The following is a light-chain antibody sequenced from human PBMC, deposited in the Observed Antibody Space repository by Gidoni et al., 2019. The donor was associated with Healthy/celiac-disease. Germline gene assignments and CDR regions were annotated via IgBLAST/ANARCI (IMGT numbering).Light chain of an antibody. CDR3: QQSYSTPYT. CDR1: QSISSY. J-gene: IGKJ2*01. V-gene: IGKV1-39*01. CDR2: AAS. Sequence: DIQITPSPSSLSASVGDRVTITFRASQSISSYLNWYQQKPGKAPKLLIYAASSLQSGVPSRFSGSGSGTDFTLTISSLQPEDFATYYCQQSYSTPYTFGQGTKLEIK.